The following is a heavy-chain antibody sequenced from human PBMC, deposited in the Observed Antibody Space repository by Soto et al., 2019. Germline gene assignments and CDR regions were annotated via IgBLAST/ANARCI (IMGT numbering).Heavy chain of an antibody. CDR3: AKDSEEQSLVH. D-gene: IGHD6-19*01. V-gene: IGHV3-43*01. CDR2: INRDGGST. Sequence: EVQLVESGGVVVQPGGSLRLSCTASGFTFDDYTMHWVRQAPGKGLEWVSLINRDGGSTYYADSVKGRFTISRDNSKNSLYLQMNSLRTEDTALYYCAKDSEEQSLVHWGQGTLVTVSS. CDR1: GFTFDDYT. J-gene: IGHJ4*02.